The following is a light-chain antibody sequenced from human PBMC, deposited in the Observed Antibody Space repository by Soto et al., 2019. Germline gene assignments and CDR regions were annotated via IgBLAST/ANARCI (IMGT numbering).Light chain of an antibody. CDR1: QSVSSNY. J-gene: IGKJ1*01. Sequence: EIVLTQSPGILVFSPGERATLSCRASQSVSSNYLAWYHQKPGQAPRLLIYGASSRATGIPDRFSGSGSGTDFTLTISRLEPEDFAVYYCQQYGSSRTFGQGTKVDI. CDR2: GAS. V-gene: IGKV3-20*01. CDR3: QQYGSSRT.